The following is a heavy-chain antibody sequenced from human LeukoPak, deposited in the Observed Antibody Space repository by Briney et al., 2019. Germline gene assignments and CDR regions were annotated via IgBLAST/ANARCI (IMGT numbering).Heavy chain of an antibody. J-gene: IGHJ3*02. Sequence: ASVEVSCKASGYTFSGYYMHWVRQAPGQGLEWMGWINPKNGVTNYAQRFQGRVTMTRDTSISTAYMELSRLRSDDTAVYYCARPSYYYGRGAFDIWGQGTMVTVSS. V-gene: IGHV1-2*02. CDR2: INPKNGVT. CDR3: ARPSYYYGRGAFDI. D-gene: IGHD3-10*01. CDR1: GYTFSGYY.